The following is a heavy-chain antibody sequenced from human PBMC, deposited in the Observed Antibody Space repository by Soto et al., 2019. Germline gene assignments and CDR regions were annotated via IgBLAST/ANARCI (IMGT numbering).Heavy chain of an antibody. CDR2: ISAYNGNR. CDR1: GYTFTSYG. D-gene: IGHD3-22*01. V-gene: IGHV1-18*01. CDR3: ARLYRDKCLAWLSDAC. J-gene: IGHJ4*02. Sequence: QVQLVQSGAEVKKPGASVKVSCKASGYTFTSYGISWLRQAPGQGLEWMGWISAYNGNRSYGQKLQGIVTIKTNTSTSTFYMELRSMRYDDTDVLSCARLYRDKCLAWLSDACWGQGNLVTVTS.